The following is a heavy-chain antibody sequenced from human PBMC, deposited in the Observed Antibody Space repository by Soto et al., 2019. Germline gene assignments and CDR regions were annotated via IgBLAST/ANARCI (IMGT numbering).Heavy chain of an antibody. V-gene: IGHV3-23*01. Sequence: PGGSLRLSCVGSGFSFSGHGMNWVRQAPGKGLEWVSALSGSGDTTYYADSVRGRFSISRDNSKNTLYLQMSSLRGEDTAVYYCAKGTQFFYYYAMAVWGQGTTVTVSS. CDR2: LSGSGDTT. CDR3: AKGTQFFYYYAMAV. CDR1: GFSFSGHG. J-gene: IGHJ6*02.